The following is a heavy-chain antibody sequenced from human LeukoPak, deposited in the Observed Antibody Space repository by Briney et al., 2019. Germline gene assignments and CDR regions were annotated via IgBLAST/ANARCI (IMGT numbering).Heavy chain of an antibody. V-gene: IGHV3-48*03. CDR1: GFTFSSYE. CDR2: ISVNANNI. D-gene: IGHD4-11*01. CDR3: ARDTVTQHYYYGMDV. Sequence: PGGSLRLSCAASGFTFSSYEMNWVRQAPGKGLEWVSYISVNANNIYYAESVKGRFTISRDNAKNSLYLQMNSLGAEDTAVYYCARDTVTQHYYYGMDVWGQGTTVTVSS. J-gene: IGHJ6*02.